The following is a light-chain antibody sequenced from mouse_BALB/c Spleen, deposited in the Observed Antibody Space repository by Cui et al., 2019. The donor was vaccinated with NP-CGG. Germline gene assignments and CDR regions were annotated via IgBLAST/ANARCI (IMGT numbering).Light chain of an antibody. V-gene: IGLV1*01. CDR2: STN. CDR1: TGAVTTSNY. J-gene: IGLJ1*01. Sequence: AVVTQESALTTSPGETVTLTCRSSTGAVTTSNYANWVQEKPDHLFTGLISSTNNRPPGVPARFSGSLIGDKAALTITGAQTEDEAIYFCALWYGNHWVFGGGTKLTVL. CDR3: ALWYGNHWV.